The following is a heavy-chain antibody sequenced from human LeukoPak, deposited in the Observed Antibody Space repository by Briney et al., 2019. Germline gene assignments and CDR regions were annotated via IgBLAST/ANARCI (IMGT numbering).Heavy chain of an antibody. CDR3: ARGRGGYDYFDY. Sequence: GASVKVSCKASGYTFTSYYMHWVRQAPGQGLEWMGIINPSGGSTSYAQKFQGRVTMTRDTSSSTVYMELSSLGSEDTAVYYCARGRGGYDYFDYWGQGTLVTVSS. CDR2: INPSGGST. CDR1: GYTFTSYY. D-gene: IGHD5-12*01. V-gene: IGHV1-46*01. J-gene: IGHJ4*02.